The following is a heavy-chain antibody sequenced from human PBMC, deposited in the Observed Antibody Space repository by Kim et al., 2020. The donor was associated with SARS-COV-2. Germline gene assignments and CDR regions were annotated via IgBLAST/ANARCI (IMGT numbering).Heavy chain of an antibody. CDR1: GFTFISNG. CDR2: IHGSGGT. J-gene: IGHJ4*01. CDR3: SGHGSSSH. Sequence: GGSLRLSCVVSGFTFISNGFSWVRQAPGKGLEWVADIHGSGGTVYADSVKGRFTVSRDNSKSILYLQMRSLRDDDTAVYYCSGHGSSSHWGHGTRVTVSS. V-gene: IGHV3-23*01. D-gene: IGHD6-6*01.